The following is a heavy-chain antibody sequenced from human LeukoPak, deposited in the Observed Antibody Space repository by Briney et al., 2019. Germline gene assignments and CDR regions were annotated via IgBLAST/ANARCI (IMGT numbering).Heavy chain of an antibody. V-gene: IGHV4-4*09. Sequence: SETLSLTCTVSGGSISSCYWSWIRQPPGKGLEWIGYIYTSGSTNYNPSLKSRVTISVDTSKNQFCLKLSSVTAADTAVYYCARGSEYYYDSSADYWGQGTLVTVSS. CDR3: ARGSEYYYDSSADY. J-gene: IGHJ4*02. CDR1: GGSISSCY. CDR2: IYTSGST. D-gene: IGHD3-22*01.